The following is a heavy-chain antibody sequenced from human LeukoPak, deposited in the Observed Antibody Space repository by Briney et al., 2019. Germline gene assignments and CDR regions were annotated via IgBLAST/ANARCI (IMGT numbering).Heavy chain of an antibody. Sequence: SETLSLTCTVSGVSISSYYWSWIRQPAGKGLEWLGRIYTSGSTNYNPSLKSRVTMSVDTSKNQFSLKLSSVTAADTAVYYCARLIVGATRYYYGMDVWGQGTTVTVSS. D-gene: IGHD1-26*01. CDR2: IYTSGST. V-gene: IGHV4-4*07. CDR3: ARLIVGATRYYYGMDV. J-gene: IGHJ6*02. CDR1: GVSISSYY.